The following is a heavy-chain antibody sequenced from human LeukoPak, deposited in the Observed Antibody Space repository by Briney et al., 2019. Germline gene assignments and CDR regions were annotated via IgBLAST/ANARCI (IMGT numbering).Heavy chain of an antibody. D-gene: IGHD6-13*01. Sequence: AGGSLRLSCAASGFTFSSYAMHWVRQAPGKGLEWVAVISYDGGNKYYADSVKGRFTISRDNSKNTLYLQMNSLRAEDTAVYYCARDEAAAGTEDFDYWGQGTLVTVSS. V-gene: IGHV3-30-3*01. CDR2: ISYDGGNK. CDR3: ARDEAAAGTEDFDY. CDR1: GFTFSSYA. J-gene: IGHJ4*02.